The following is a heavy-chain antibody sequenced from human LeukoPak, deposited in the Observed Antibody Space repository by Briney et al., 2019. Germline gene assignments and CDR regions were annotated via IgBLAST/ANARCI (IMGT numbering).Heavy chain of an antibody. CDR3: ATDLGNDGSGPDY. V-gene: IGHV3-30*02. Sequence: PGGSLRLSCTASGFTFSSYDMHWVRQAPGKGLEWVAFIRYDGSNRYYADSVEGRFTISRDNSRNTLYLQMNSLRAEDTAVYYCATDLGNDGSGPDYWGQGTLVTVSS. CDR1: GFTFSSYD. CDR2: IRYDGSNR. D-gene: IGHD3-10*01. J-gene: IGHJ4*02.